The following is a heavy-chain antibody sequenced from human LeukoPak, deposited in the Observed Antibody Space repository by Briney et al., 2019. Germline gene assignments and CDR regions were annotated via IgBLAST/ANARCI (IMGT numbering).Heavy chain of an antibody. V-gene: IGHV3-23*01. D-gene: IGHD4-23*01. Sequence: GGSLRLSCAASGFTFSTYAMSWVRQAPGKGLEWVSSISGSGDTTYYADSVKGRFTISRDKSKNTLYMQMNSLRAEDTAVYYCAKSATLTTVATFDYWGQGTLVTVSS. CDR3: AKSATLTTVATFDY. CDR1: GFTFSTYA. CDR2: ISGSGDTT. J-gene: IGHJ4*02.